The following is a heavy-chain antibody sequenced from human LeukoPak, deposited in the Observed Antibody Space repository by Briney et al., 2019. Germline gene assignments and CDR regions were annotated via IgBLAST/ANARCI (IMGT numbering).Heavy chain of an antibody. J-gene: IGHJ2*01. CDR3: AKDWTGTKPFDL. CDR1: GFTVSGDY. Sequence: PGGSLRLSCAVSGFTVSGDYMSWVRQAPGKGLEWVSVMYDGGATYYADSVKGRFIISRDNSKNTLYLQMNSLRAEDTAVYYCAKDWTGTKPFDLWGRGTLVTVSS. D-gene: IGHD3/OR15-3a*01. V-gene: IGHV3-53*01. CDR2: MYDGGAT.